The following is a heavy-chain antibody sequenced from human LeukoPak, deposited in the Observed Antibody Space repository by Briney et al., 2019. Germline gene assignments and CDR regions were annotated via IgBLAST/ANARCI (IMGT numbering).Heavy chain of an antibody. CDR2: INSDGSST. Sequence: GGSLRLSCAASGFTFSSYWMHWVRQAPGKGLVWVPRINSDGSSTSYADSVKGRFTISRDNAKNTLYLQMNSLRAEDTAVYYCARGSFGVVINSWFDPWGQGTLVTVSS. V-gene: IGHV3-74*01. D-gene: IGHD3-3*01. J-gene: IGHJ5*02. CDR1: GFTFSSYW. CDR3: ARGSFGVVINSWFDP.